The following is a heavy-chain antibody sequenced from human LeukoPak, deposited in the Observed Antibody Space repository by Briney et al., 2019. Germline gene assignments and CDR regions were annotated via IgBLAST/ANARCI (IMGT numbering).Heavy chain of an antibody. Sequence: ASVKVSCKASGYTFTGYYMRWVRQAPGQGLEWMGRINPNSGGTNYAQKFQGRVTMTRDTSISTAYMELSRLRSDDTAVYYCARVTLQRGHYYDSSGYFDYWGQGTLVTVSS. CDR3: ARVTLQRGHYYDSSGYFDY. CDR1: GYTFTGYY. V-gene: IGHV1-2*06. CDR2: INPNSGGT. D-gene: IGHD3-22*01. J-gene: IGHJ4*02.